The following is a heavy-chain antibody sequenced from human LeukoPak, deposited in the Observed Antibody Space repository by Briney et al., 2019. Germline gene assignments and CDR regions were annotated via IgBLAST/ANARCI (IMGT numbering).Heavy chain of an antibody. CDR1: GFTFSSYS. V-gene: IGHV3-21*06. Sequence: PGGSLRLSCAASGFTFSSYSMNWVRQAPGKGLEWVSSISSSSSYIYYADSVKGRLTISRDNANNSLYLQMNNLRGEDTAVYYCASVFFASAAYWGQGTQVTVSS. CDR3: ASVFFASAAY. D-gene: IGHD2-15*01. J-gene: IGHJ4*02. CDR2: ISSSSSYI.